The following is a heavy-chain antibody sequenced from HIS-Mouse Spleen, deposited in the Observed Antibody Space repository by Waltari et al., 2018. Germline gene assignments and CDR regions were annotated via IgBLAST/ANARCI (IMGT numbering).Heavy chain of an antibody. J-gene: IGHJ4*02. CDR2: VNHSGST. CDR3: ARGLLYRDYDSRRIVVVVAATPHFDY. D-gene: IGHD2-15*01. CDR1: GGSFSGYY. Sequence: QVQLQQWGAGLLKPSETLSLTCAVYGGSFSGYYWRWIRQPPGKGLEWAGEVNHSGSTNYNPSLKSRVTISVDTSKNQFSLKLSSVTAADTAVYYCARGLLYRDYDSRRIVVVVAATPHFDYWGQGTLVTVSS. V-gene: IGHV4-34*01.